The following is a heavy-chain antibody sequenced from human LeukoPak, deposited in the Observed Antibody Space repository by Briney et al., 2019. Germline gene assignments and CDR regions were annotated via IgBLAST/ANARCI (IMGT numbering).Heavy chain of an antibody. V-gene: IGHV3-21*01. Sequence: GGSLRLSCAASGYTFSSYSMNWVRQAPGKGLEWVSSISSSSSYIYYADSVKGRFTISRDNAKNSLYLQMNSLRAEDTAVYYCARVPWLAAAGTGDYWGQGTLVTVSS. CDR1: GYTFSSYS. CDR3: ARVPWLAAAGTGDY. D-gene: IGHD6-13*01. CDR2: ISSSSSYI. J-gene: IGHJ4*02.